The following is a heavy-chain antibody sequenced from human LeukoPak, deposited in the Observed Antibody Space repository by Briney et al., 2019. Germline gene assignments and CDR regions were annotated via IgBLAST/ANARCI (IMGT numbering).Heavy chain of an antibody. J-gene: IGHJ3*02. CDR3: ASLLGYCSSTSCSYAFDI. V-gene: IGHV3-7*01. CDR1: GFTFSSYW. D-gene: IGHD2-2*01. Sequence: GGSLRLSCAASGFTFSSYWMSWVRQAPGKGLEWVANIKQDGSEKYYVDSVKGRFTISRDNAKNSLYLQMNSLRAEDTAVYYCASLLGYCSSTSCSYAFDIWGQGTMVTVSS. CDR2: IKQDGSEK.